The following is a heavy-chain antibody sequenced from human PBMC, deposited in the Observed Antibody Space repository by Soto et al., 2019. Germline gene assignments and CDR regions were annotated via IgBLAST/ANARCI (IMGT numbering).Heavy chain of an antibody. D-gene: IGHD4-17*01. V-gene: IGHV1-18*01. Sequence: ASVKVSCKASGYTFTSYGISWVRQAPGQGLEWMGWISAYNGNTNYAQKLQGRVTMTTDTSTSTAYMELRSLRSDDTAVYYCARDESQMRGKYLFGGYGGKRRAHYYYYGMDVWGQGTTVTVSS. CDR3: ARDESQMRGKYLFGGYGGKRRAHYYYYGMDV. CDR2: ISAYNGNT. J-gene: IGHJ6*02. CDR1: GYTFTSYG.